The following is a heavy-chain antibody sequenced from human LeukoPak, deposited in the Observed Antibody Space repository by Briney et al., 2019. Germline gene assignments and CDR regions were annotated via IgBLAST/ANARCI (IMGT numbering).Heavy chain of an antibody. J-gene: IGHJ4*02. CDR3: TRQSSRRNNDY. CDR1: GYSFSSYW. D-gene: IGHD1-14*01. V-gene: IGHV5-51*01. CDR2: IYPGDSDV. Sequence: GESLKISCQGSGYSFSSYWIGWVRQVPGKGLEWMGIIYPGDSDVKYSPSFLGQVTFSADKSNSTAYLQWSSLKASDTAVYFCTRQSSRRNNDYWGQGTLVTVSS.